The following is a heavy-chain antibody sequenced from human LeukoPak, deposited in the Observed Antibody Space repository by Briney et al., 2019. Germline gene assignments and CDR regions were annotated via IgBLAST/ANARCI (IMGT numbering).Heavy chain of an antibody. CDR1: GYTFTSYG. V-gene: IGHV1-18*01. CDR3: ARGDGYDILTGYLSLDV. CDR2: ISAYNGNT. D-gene: IGHD3-9*01. Sequence: VAPVKVSCKASGYTFTSYGISWVRQAPGQGLEWMGWISAYNGNTNYAQKLQGRVTMTTDTSTSTAYMELRSLRSDDTAVYYCARGDGYDILTGYLSLDVWGQGTTVTVSS. J-gene: IGHJ6*02.